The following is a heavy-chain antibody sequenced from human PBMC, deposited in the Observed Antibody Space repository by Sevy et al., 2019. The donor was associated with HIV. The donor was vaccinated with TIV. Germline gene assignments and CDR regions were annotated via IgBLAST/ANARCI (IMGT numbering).Heavy chain of an antibody. CDR2: IRYDGSDK. J-gene: IGHJ4*02. Sequence: GGSLRLSCAASGLTFSNYGMHWVRQVPGKGLEWVTLIRYDGSDKYYAASVKGRFTISRDDSKNTLYLQMDSLTPEDTAIYYCAKDLAGPGRRYFDYWGQGTLVTVSS. V-gene: IGHV3-30*02. CDR3: AKDLAGPGRRYFDY. CDR1: GLTFSNYG. D-gene: IGHD6-13*01.